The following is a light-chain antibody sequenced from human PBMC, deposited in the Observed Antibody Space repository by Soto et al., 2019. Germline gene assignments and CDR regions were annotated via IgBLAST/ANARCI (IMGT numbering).Light chain of an antibody. J-gene: IGLJ2*01. V-gene: IGLV4-69*01. CDR1: SGHSSYA. CDR2: VNTDGSH. Sequence: QSALTQSPSASASLGASVKLTCTLSSGHSSYAIAWHKQQPEKGPRYLMRVNTDGSHIKGDGIPDRFSGSSSGAERYLTISSLQSEDEADYYCQTWGTGTVVFAGGTKLTVL. CDR3: QTWGTGTVV.